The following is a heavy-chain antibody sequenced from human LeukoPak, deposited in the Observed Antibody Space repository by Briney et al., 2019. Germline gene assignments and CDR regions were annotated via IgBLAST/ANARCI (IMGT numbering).Heavy chain of an antibody. CDR3: ARDGRLGWSGYYGASDRVRRYCYYYMDV. Sequence: SLKVSCKASGGTFSSYAISWVRRAPGEGLECMGGIIPIFGTANYAQKFQGRVTITTDESTSTAYMELSSLRSEDTAVYYCARDGRLGWSGYYGASDRVRRYCYYYMDVWGKGTTVTVSS. J-gene: IGHJ6*03. CDR1: GGTFSSYA. CDR2: IIPIFGTA. V-gene: IGHV1-69*05. D-gene: IGHD3-3*01.